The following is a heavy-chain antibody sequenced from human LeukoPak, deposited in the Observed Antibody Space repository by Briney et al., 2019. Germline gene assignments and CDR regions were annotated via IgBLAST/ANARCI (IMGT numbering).Heavy chain of an antibody. Sequence: GXEXXSGISWNSGSIGYADSVKGRFTISRDNAKNSLYLQMNSLRAEDTALYYCANENHYYYHGMDVWGRGTTVTVSS. J-gene: IGHJ6*02. CDR3: ANENHYYYHGMDV. CDR2: ISWNSGSI. V-gene: IGHV3-9*01.